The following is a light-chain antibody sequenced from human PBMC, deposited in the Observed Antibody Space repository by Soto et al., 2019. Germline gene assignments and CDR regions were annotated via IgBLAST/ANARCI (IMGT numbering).Light chain of an antibody. V-gene: IGLV4-60*02. CDR3: ETWDSNTQV. CDR2: LEGSGSY. J-gene: IGLJ2*01. Sequence: QSVLTQSSSASASLGSSVKLTCTLSSGHSSYIIAWHQQQPGKAPRYLMKLEGSGSYNKGSGVPDRFSGSSSGADRYLTISNLQFEDEAAYYCETWDSNTQVFGGRTKLTVL. CDR1: SGHSSYI.